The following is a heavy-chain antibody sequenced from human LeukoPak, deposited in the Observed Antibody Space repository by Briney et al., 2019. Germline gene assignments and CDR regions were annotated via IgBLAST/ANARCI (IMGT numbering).Heavy chain of an antibody. CDR2: ISAYNSNT. D-gene: IGHD4-17*01. V-gene: IGHV1-18*01. Sequence: GASVKVSCKASGYTFTSYGISWVRQAPGQGLEWMGWISAYNSNTKYAQKFQGRVTMTTDTSTSTAYMELRSLRSDDTAVYYCARDFGDYGGLIFDYWGQGTLVTVSS. CDR3: ARDFGDYGGLIFDY. CDR1: GYTFTSYG. J-gene: IGHJ4*02.